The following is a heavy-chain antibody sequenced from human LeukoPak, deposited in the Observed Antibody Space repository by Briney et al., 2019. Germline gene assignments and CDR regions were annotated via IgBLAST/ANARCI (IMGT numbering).Heavy chain of an antibody. CDR3: ARHGGFLSNYYGMDV. Sequence: GESLKISCKGSGYSFTSYWIGWVRQMPGKGLEWMGIIYPGDSDTRYSPSFQGQVAISADKSISTAYLQWSSLKASDTAMYYCARHGGFLSNYYGMDVWGKGTTVTVSS. CDR1: GYSFTSYW. V-gene: IGHV5-51*01. J-gene: IGHJ6*04. CDR2: IYPGDSDT. D-gene: IGHD3-16*01.